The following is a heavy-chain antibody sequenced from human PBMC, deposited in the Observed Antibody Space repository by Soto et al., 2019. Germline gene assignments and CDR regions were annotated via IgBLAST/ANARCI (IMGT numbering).Heavy chain of an antibody. Sequence: QVQLQESGPGLVKPSQTLSLTCTVSGGSISSGDYYWSWIRQPPGKGLEWIGYIYYSGSTYYNPSLKSRVTISVDTSKNQLSLKLSSVTAADTAVYYCARRPPDHYDILTGYYTDGPYYFDYWGQGTLVTVSS. CDR1: GGSISSGDYY. CDR3: ARRPPDHYDILTGYYTDGPYYFDY. V-gene: IGHV4-30-4*01. D-gene: IGHD3-9*01. J-gene: IGHJ4*02. CDR2: IYYSGST.